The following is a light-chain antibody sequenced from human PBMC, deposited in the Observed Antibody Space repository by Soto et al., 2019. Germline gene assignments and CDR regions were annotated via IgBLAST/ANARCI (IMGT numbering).Light chain of an antibody. CDR1: NIGSKS. Sequence: SYDLTQPPSVSVAPGQTARITCGGNNIGSKSVHLYQQKPGQAPVLVVYDDSDRPSGIPERFSGSNSGNTATLTISRVEAGDEADYFCQVWDSSSDHYVFGTGTKV. CDR3: QVWDSSSDHYV. V-gene: IGLV3-21*02. CDR2: DDS. J-gene: IGLJ1*01.